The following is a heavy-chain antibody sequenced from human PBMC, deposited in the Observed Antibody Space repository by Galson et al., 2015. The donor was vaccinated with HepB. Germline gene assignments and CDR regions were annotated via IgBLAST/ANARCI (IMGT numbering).Heavy chain of an antibody. CDR2: INAGNGNT. CDR3: ARDAGPHYYGSGSYVY. D-gene: IGHD3-10*01. CDR1: GYTFTSYA. J-gene: IGHJ4*02. Sequence: SVKVSCKASGYTFTSYAMHWVRQAPGQRLEWMGWINAGNGNTKYSQKFQGRVTITRDTSASTAYMELSSLRSEDTAVYYCARDAGPHYYGSGSYVYWGQGTLVTVSS. V-gene: IGHV1-3*01.